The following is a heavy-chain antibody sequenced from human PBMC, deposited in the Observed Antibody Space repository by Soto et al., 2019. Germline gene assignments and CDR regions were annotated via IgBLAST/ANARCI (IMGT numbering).Heavy chain of an antibody. CDR2: ISHDGGTK. D-gene: IGHD1-26*01. CDR3: ARDIHDEATGATGVWYFDI. V-gene: IGHV3-30*03. J-gene: IGHJ2*01. CDR1: GFTFSHYG. Sequence: QVQLVESGGGVVQPGRSLRLSCAGSGFTFSHYGIYWVRQAPGKGLAWVAVISHDGGTKYYAASVRGRVTIYRDNSKNTVYLQMNGLTAEDTAVYYCARDIHDEATGATGVWYFDIWGRGTLVIVS.